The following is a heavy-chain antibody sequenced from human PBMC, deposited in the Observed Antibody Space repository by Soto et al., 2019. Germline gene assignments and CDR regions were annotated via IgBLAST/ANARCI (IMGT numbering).Heavy chain of an antibody. CDR2: ISGSGGST. V-gene: IGHV3-23*01. CDR1: RFTFSSYA. CDR3: AKNPDIVVVVAATYYFQH. D-gene: IGHD2-15*01. Sequence: GGSLRLSCAASRFTFSSYAMSWVRQAPGKGLEWVSAISGSGGSTYYADSVKGRFTISRDNSKNTLYLQMNSLRAEDTAVYYCAKNPDIVVVVAATYYFQHWGQGTLVTVSS. J-gene: IGHJ1*01.